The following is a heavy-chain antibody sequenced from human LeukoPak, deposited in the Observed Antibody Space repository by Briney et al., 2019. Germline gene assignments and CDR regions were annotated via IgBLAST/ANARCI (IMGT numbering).Heavy chain of an antibody. Sequence: ASVKVSCKASGYTFTSYGISWVRQAPGQGLEWMGWISAYNGNTNYAQKLQGRVTMTTDTSTSTAYMELRSMRSDDTAVYYCARDSGYSSSWYATDYWGQGTLDTVSS. V-gene: IGHV1-18*01. CDR2: ISAYNGNT. CDR3: ARDSGYSSSWYATDY. D-gene: IGHD6-13*01. J-gene: IGHJ4*02. CDR1: GYTFTSYG.